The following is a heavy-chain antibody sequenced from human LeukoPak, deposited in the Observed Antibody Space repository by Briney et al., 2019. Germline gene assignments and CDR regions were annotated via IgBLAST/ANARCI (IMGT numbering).Heavy chain of an antibody. CDR1: GFTFSSYG. V-gene: IGHV3-30*18. CDR2: ISYDGSNK. CDR3: ANWFDP. J-gene: IGHJ5*02. Sequence: GGSLRLSCAASGFTFSSYGMHWVRQAPGKGLEWVAVISYDGSNKYYADSVKGRFTISRDNSKNTLYLQMNSLRAEDTAVYYCANWFDPWDQGTLVTVSS.